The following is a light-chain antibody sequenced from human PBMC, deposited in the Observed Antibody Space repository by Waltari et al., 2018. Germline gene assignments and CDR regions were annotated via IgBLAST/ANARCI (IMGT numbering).Light chain of an antibody. J-gene: IGKJ4*01. CDR1: QRVSSN. Sequence: EIVMTQSPGTLSVSPGEGATLSCRASQRVSSNVAWYPQRPGQAPRLLIFGASTRATGTPARFRGSEYGTEFTLTISSLQSEDSGVYFCQQYTTLPLTFGGGTKVEI. CDR3: QQYTTLPLT. V-gene: IGKV3-15*01. CDR2: GAS.